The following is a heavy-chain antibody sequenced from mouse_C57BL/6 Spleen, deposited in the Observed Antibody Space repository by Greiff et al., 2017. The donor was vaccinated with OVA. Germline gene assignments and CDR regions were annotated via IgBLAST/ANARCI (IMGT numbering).Heavy chain of an antibody. D-gene: IGHD1-1*02. CDR2: IYPGDGDT. Sequence: VQLQESGPELVKPGASVKISCKASGYAFSRSWMNWVKQRPGKGLEWIGRIYPGDGDTNYNGKFKGKATLTVDKSSSTAYMQLSSLTSEDSAVYFCARWVLWSLAMDYWGQGTSVTVSS. J-gene: IGHJ4*01. V-gene: IGHV1-82*01. CDR1: GYAFSRSW. CDR3: ARWVLWSLAMDY.